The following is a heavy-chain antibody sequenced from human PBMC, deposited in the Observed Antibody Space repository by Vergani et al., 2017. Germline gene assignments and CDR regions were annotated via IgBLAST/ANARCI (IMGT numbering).Heavy chain of an antibody. V-gene: IGHV3-30*18. CDR2: ISYDGSNK. CDR1: GFTFSSYG. Sequence: QVQLVESGGGVVQPGRSLRLSCAASGFTFSSYGMHWVRQAPGKGLEWVAVISYDGSNKYYADSVKGRFTISRDNSKNTLYLQMNSLRAEDTAVYYCAKSVQGIAAAGLFDYWGQGTLVTVSS. J-gene: IGHJ4*02. CDR3: AKSVQGIAAAGLFDY. D-gene: IGHD6-13*01.